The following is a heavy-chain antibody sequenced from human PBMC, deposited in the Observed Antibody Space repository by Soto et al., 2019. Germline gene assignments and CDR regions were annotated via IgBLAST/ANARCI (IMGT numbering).Heavy chain of an antibody. CDR1: GGSFSGYS. CDR2: INHSGTT. Sequence: QVQLQQWGGGLLKPSETLSLTCAVYGGSFSGYSLTWLRQPPGKGLEWIGEINHSGTTDYNPALKSRVTMSVDTSKHQCSLRVTSVTAADTAVYYCARARFDSWSHIYYGLDVWGQGTTVTVSS. V-gene: IGHV4-34*01. CDR3: ARARFDSWSHIYYGLDV. D-gene: IGHD3-3*01. J-gene: IGHJ6*02.